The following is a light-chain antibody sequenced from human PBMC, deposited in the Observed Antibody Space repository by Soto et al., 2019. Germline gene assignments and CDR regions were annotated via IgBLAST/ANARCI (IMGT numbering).Light chain of an antibody. Sequence: IQLTQSPSSLSASVGDIVTITCRASQAIGFYLAWYQQKPGNAPKLLIYAASTLQSGVPSRFSGSGSGKNFHLTINSPQPEDFATYYCQKVNSYPPFIFGNSTNVDI. CDR2: AAS. CDR1: QAIGFY. J-gene: IGKJ3*01. CDR3: QKVNSYPPFI. V-gene: IGKV1-9*01.